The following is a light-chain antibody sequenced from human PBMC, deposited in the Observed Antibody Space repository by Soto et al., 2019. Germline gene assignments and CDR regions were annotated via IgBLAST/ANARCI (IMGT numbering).Light chain of an antibody. CDR3: MQSLQFPLT. Sequence: DIVMTQTPLSLSVTPGQPASISCKSSQSLLHNNGKTYLYWSLQKPGQPPHLLMYEVSNWFAGVPDRCSGGGSGTDFMLKMSRVGAEDVGVSYCMQSLQFPLTFGGGTKVEIK. V-gene: IGKV2D-29*01. CDR1: QSLLHNNGKTY. J-gene: IGKJ4*01. CDR2: EVS.